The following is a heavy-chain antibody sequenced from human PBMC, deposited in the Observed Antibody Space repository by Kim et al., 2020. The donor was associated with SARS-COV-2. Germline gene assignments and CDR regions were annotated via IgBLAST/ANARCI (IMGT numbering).Heavy chain of an antibody. Sequence: SETLSLTCTVSGYSITTYYWSWISQPPGKGLEWIGSINHSGSANYNPSLKSRFTITADTSSNRFSLKLTSETAADTAVFFWARDKRHCRGGRCRILMGFDSWGEGT. CDR2: INHSGSA. D-gene: IGHD2-15*01. CDR3: ARDKRHCRGGRCRILMGFDS. V-gene: IGHV4-59*01. CDR1: GYSITTYY. J-gene: IGHJ4*02.